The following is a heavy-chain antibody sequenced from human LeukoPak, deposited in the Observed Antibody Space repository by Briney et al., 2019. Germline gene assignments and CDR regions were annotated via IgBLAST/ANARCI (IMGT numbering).Heavy chain of an antibody. CDR3: ARGEGPIDY. CDR2: IIPIFGTA. CDR1: GVTFNNYA. Sequence: SVKVSCKAPGVTFNNYALNWVRQAPGQGLEWMGGIIPIFGTANYAQKFQGRVTITADESTSTAYMELSSLRSEDTAVYYCARGEGPIDYWGQGTLVTVSS. J-gene: IGHJ4*02. V-gene: IGHV1-69*13.